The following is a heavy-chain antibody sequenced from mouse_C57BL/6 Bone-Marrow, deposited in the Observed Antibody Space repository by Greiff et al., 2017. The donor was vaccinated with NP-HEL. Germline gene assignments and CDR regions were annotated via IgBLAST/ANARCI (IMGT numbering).Heavy chain of an antibody. CDR2: IYPRSGNT. CDR1: GYTFTSYG. Sequence: QVQLQQSGAELARPGASVKLSCKASGYTFTSYGISWVKQRTGQGLEWIGEIYPRSGNTYYNEKFKGKATLTADKSSSTAYMELRSLTSEDSAVYFCARGSMVTTDYYAMDYWGQGTSVTVSS. D-gene: IGHD2-2*01. V-gene: IGHV1-81*01. CDR3: ARGSMVTTDYYAMDY. J-gene: IGHJ4*01.